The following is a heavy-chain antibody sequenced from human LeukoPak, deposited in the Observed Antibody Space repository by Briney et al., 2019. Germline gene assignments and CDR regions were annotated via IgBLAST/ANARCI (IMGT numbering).Heavy chain of an antibody. CDR3: ARAHYDTSGCLDY. D-gene: IGHD3-22*01. CDR1: GYTFSSYW. V-gene: IGHV3-7*01. Sequence: GGSLTLSCVTSGYTFSSYWMSWVRQAPGKGLEWVAHIKQDGREKYHVDSVKGRFTTSRDNAKNSLYLQMNSLRAEDTAVYYCARAHYDTSGCLDYWGQGTLVTVSS. CDR2: IKQDGREK. J-gene: IGHJ4*02.